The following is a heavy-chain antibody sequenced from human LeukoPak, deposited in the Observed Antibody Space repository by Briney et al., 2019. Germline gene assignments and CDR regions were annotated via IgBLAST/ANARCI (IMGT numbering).Heavy chain of an antibody. CDR2: IYYSGST. CDR3: ARSLDGYCSSTSCTMFDY. V-gene: IGHV4-59*01. J-gene: IGHJ4*02. D-gene: IGHD2-2*03. CDR1: GGSFSSYY. Sequence: SETLSLTCTVSGGSFSSYYWNCIRQPPGKGLEWIGYIYYSGSTNYNPSLKSRVTISVDTSKNQFSLKLSSVTAADTAVYYCARSLDGYCSSTSCTMFDYWGQGTLFTVSS.